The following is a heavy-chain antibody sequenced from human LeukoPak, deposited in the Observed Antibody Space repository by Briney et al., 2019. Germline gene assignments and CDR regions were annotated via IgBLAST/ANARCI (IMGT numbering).Heavy chain of an antibody. V-gene: IGHV3-74*01. CDR1: GFTFSIYC. CDR2: ICPDGPVT. CDR3: VRDFRSADY. Sequence: PGGSLRLSCAASGFTFSIYCMHWVRQAPGKGPMWVSRICPDGPVTNYADSVKARFSISRDNARNTVYLQMNRLRAEDTAIYYCVRDFRSADYWGQGTLVTVSS. J-gene: IGHJ4*02.